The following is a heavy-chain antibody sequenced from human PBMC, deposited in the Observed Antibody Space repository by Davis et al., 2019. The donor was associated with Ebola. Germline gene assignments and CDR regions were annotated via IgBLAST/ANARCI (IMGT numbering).Heavy chain of an antibody. J-gene: IGHJ6*02. CDR2: VIDSGIS. Sequence: SETLSLTCAVYGGSFSGYYWSWVRQSPGKGLEWIGEVIDSGISNYNPSLKSRVTISVDTSKNQFSLKLSSVTAADTAVYYCARGEVRYCSSTSCYNYGMDVWGQGTTVTVSS. D-gene: IGHD2-2*02. V-gene: IGHV4-34*01. CDR3: ARGEVRYCSSTSCYNYGMDV. CDR1: GGSFSGYY.